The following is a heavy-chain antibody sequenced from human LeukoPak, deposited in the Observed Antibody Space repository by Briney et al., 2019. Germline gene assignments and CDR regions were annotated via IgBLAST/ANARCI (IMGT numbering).Heavy chain of an antibody. J-gene: IGHJ4*02. D-gene: IGHD3-22*01. CDR2: IYSGGST. CDR1: GFTVSSNY. CDR3: ARDGDDSSGYYLGKIDY. Sequence: GGSLRLSCAASGFTVSSNYMSWVRQAPGRGLEWVSVIYSGGSTYYADSVKGRFTISRDNSKNTLYLQMNSLRAEDTAVYYCARDGDDSSGYYLGKIDYWGQGTLVTVSS. V-gene: IGHV3-66*02.